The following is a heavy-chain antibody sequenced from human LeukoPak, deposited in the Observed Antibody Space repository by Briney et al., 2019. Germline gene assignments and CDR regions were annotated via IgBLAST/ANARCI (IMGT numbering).Heavy chain of an antibody. CDR3: ASGHYDILTGPNWFDP. D-gene: IGHD3-9*01. CDR2: IYYSGST. J-gene: IGHJ5*02. V-gene: IGHV4-61*01. CDR1: GGSISSSSYY. Sequence: SETLSLTCTVSGGSISSSSYYWSWIRQPPGKGLEWIGYIYYSGSTNYNPSLKSRVTISVDTSKNQFSLKLSSVTAADTAVYYCASGHYDILTGPNWFDPWGQGTLVTVSS.